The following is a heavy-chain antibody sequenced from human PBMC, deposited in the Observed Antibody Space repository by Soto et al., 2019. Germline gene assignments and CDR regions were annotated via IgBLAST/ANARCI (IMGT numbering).Heavy chain of an antibody. CDR2: IHNSGIS. V-gene: IGHV4-59*01. CDR1: GDTSTSYY. Sequence: SETLSLTCTVSGDTSTSYYWGWIRQAPGKGLEWIGHIHNSGISTHNPSLNGRVTISIDMSKKQFSLKLTSLTSADMAVYYCARDFYDSVGYTWFDSWSQGTLVTVSS. D-gene: IGHD3-22*01. CDR3: ARDFYDSVGYTWFDS. J-gene: IGHJ5*01.